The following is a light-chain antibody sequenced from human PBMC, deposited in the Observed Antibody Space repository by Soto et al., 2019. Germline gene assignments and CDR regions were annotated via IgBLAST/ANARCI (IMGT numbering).Light chain of an antibody. CDR3: QQRSNWPPHT. CDR2: DAS. Sequence: EIVLTQSPATLSSFPGDRVTLSCRASQAVNTRLAWYQHKPGQAPRLLIYDASNRATGIPARFSGSGSGTDFTLTISSLEPEDFAVYFCQQRSNWPPHTFGQGTKLQIK. V-gene: IGKV3-11*01. CDR1: QAVNTR. J-gene: IGKJ2*01.